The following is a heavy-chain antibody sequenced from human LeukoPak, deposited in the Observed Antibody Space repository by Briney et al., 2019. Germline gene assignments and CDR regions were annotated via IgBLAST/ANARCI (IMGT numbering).Heavy chain of an antibody. D-gene: IGHD1-26*01. J-gene: IGHJ6*04. CDR3: ARDIGSRI. V-gene: IGHV4-4*07. Sequence: ASETLSPTCTVSGASISTYYWSWFRQPAGKGLEWIGRIHASGSTYYNPSLKSRVSMSIDMSKNQFSLRLNSVTAADTAVFYCARDIGSRIWGKGTTVIVSS. CDR2: IHASGST. CDR1: GASISTYY.